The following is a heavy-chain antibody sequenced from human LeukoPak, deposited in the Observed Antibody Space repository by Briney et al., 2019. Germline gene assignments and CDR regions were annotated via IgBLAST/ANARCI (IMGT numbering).Heavy chain of an antibody. V-gene: IGHV4-59*01. D-gene: IGHD5-24*01. CDR3: ARDLWGYNEGDRFDY. J-gene: IGHJ4*02. CDR1: GGSISSYY. Sequence: SETLSLTCTVSGGSISSYYWSWIRQPPGKGPEWIGYIYYSGSTNYNPSLKSRVTISVDTSKNQFSLKLSSVTAADTAVYYCARDLWGYNEGDRFDYWGQGTLVTVSS. CDR2: IYYSGST.